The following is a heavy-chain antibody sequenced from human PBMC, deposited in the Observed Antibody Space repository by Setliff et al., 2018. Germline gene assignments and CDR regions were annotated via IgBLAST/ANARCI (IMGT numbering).Heavy chain of an antibody. CDR2: IYYSGST. Sequence: PSETLSLTCTVSGGSISRSSYYWGWIRQPPGKGLEWIGSIYYSGSTYYNPSLKSRVTISVDTSKNQFSLKLSSVTAADTAVYYCARRETYYNFWSGYNAYWGQGTLVTVSS. D-gene: IGHD3-3*01. CDR1: GGSISRSSYY. V-gene: IGHV4-39*07. CDR3: ARRETYYNFWSGYNAY. J-gene: IGHJ4*02.